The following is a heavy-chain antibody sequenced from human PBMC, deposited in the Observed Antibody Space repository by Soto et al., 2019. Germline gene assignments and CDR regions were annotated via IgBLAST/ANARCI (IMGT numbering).Heavy chain of an antibody. V-gene: IGHV3-30-3*01. D-gene: IGHD4-4*01. CDR3: ARTTVVSETPDFDY. CDR2: ISYGGINN. CDR1: GFTFSNFP. Sequence: QVQLVESGGGVVQPGRSLRLSCAASGFTFSNFPMHWVRQAPGKGLEWVAVISYGGINNYYADSVKGRFTISRDDSKNTVYPKRNVRRPEDRAVYFSARTTVVSETPDFDYWGKGTLVPVPS. J-gene: IGHJ4*02.